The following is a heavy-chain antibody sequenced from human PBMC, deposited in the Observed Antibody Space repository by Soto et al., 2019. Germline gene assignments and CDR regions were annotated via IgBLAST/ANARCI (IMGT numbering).Heavy chain of an antibody. J-gene: IGHJ4*02. CDR1: GFTFSSYG. CDR3: AKDRMTFGDTSFDY. V-gene: IGHV3-30*18. Sequence: PGGSLRLSCAASGFTFSSYGMHWVRQAPGKGLEWVAVISYDGSNKYYADSVKGRFTISRDNSRNTLYLQMNSLRAEDTAVYYCAKDRMTFGDTSFDYWGQGTLVTVSS. D-gene: IGHD3-10*01. CDR2: ISYDGSNK.